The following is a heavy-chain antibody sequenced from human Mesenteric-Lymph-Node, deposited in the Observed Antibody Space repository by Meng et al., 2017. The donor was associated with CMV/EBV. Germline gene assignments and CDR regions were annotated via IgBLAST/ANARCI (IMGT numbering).Heavy chain of an antibody. J-gene: IGHJ4*02. CDR1: GGSVSSGDYY. Sequence: SETLSLTCTVSGGSVSSGDYYWSWIRQSPGKGLEWIGYIYYSGRTYYNPSLKSRVTMSMDTSKNQFSLKLSSVTAADTAVYYCARGRWGSSSSWGQGTLVTVSS. CDR3: ARGRWGSSSS. D-gene: IGHD6-6*01. V-gene: IGHV4-30-4*08. CDR2: IYYSGRT.